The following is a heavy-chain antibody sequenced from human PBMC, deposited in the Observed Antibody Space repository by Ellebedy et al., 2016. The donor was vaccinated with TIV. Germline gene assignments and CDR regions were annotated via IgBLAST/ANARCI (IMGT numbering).Heavy chain of an antibody. J-gene: IGHJ4*02. D-gene: IGHD5-18*01. CDR3: AKDRTSGDGYWVFDQ. CDR1: GFTFSRYA. Sequence: PGGSLRLSCAASGFTFSRYAMSWVRQAPGKGLEWVLGIFGSGGGISYADSVKVRFTISRDNSKSMVHLQMNSLRPEDTAVYYCAKDRTSGDGYWVFDQWGQGTLVTVSS. CDR2: IFGSGGGI. V-gene: IGHV3-23*01.